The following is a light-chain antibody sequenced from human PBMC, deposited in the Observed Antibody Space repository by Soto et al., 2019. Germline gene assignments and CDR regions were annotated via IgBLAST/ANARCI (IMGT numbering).Light chain of an antibody. Sequence: EIVMTQSPATLSVSPGERVTLSCRASQFISTNLAWYQQRPGQAPRLLIYYASTRATGIPARFSGSGSGTEFSLTISGLQSEDFAVYYCQQYTNWPPVTFGQGTKLEIK. CDR2: YAS. J-gene: IGKJ2*01. CDR3: QQYTNWPPVT. V-gene: IGKV3-15*01. CDR1: QFISTN.